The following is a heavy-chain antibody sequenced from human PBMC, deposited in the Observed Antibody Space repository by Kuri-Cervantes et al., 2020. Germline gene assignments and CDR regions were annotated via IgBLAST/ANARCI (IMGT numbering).Heavy chain of an antibody. Sequence: LSLTCAVYGGSFSDYYMSWIRQAPGKGLEWVSYISSSGSTIYYADSVKGRFTISRDNAKNSLYLQMNSLRAEDTAVYYCAACSVWLALFDYWGQGTLVTVSS. CDR3: AACSVWLALFDY. D-gene: IGHD6-19*01. V-gene: IGHV3-11*01. J-gene: IGHJ4*02. CDR1: GGSFSDYY. CDR2: ISSSGSTI.